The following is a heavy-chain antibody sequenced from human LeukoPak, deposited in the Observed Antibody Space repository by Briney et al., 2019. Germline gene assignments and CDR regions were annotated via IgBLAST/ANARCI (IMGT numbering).Heavy chain of an antibody. Sequence: GASVKVSCKASGYTFTSYYMHWMRQAPGQGLEWMGIINPSGGSTSYAQKFQGRVTMTRDTSTSTVYMELSSLRSEDTAVYNCARDFDTVTTPDAFDIWGQGTMVTVSS. CDR2: INPSGGST. J-gene: IGHJ3*02. V-gene: IGHV1-46*01. CDR3: ARDFDTVTTPDAFDI. D-gene: IGHD4-17*01. CDR1: GYTFTSYY.